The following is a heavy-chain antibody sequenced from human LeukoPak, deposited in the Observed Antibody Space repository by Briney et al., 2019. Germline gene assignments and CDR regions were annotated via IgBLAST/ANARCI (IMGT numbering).Heavy chain of an antibody. Sequence: SETLSLTCAVYGGSFSGYYWSWIRQPPGEGLEWIGEINHSGSTNYNPSLKSRVTISVDTSKNQFSLKLSSVTAADTAVYYCARATIVVVPAATITDSRYGMDVWGQGTTVTVSS. CDR3: ARATIVVVPAATITDSRYGMDV. CDR1: GGSFSGYY. V-gene: IGHV4-34*01. J-gene: IGHJ6*02. CDR2: INHSGST. D-gene: IGHD2-2*01.